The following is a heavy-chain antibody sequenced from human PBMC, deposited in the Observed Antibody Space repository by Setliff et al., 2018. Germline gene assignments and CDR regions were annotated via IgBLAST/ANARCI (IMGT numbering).Heavy chain of an antibody. V-gene: IGHV4-61*01. CDR1: GGSISGTSTETFL. CDR2: VFFNGAA. J-gene: IGHJ4*03. CDR3: ARGGTYRYFDF. Sequence: PSETLSLTCTVSGGSISGTSTETFLWSWIRQPPGKGLEFIGYVFFNGAAKYDPSLKSRVAISVDTSKEQFSLKLSSVTAADTAVYFCARGGTYRYFDFWGQGALVTVSS.